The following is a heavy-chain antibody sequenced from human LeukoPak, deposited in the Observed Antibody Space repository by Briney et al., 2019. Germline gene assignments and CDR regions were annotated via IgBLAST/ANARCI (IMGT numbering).Heavy chain of an antibody. CDR1: GGSISSYY. D-gene: IGHD3-22*01. V-gene: IGHV4-59*01. Sequence: SETLSLTCTVSGGSISSYYWSWIRQPPGKGLEWIGYIYYSGSTNYNPSLKSRVTISVDTSKNQFSLKLSSVTAADTAVYYCAGSPSSGYYSVRSFWYFDLWGRGTLVTVSS. J-gene: IGHJ2*01. CDR3: AGSPSSGYYSVRSFWYFDL. CDR2: IYYSGST.